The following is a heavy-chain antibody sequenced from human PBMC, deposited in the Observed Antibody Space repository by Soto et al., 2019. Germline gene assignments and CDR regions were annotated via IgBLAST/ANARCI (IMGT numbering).Heavy chain of an antibody. CDR1: GFTFSSYA. CDR2: ISYDGSKK. J-gene: IGHJ4*02. CDR3: ARDRDTYGYRVPLEY. V-gene: IGHV3-30-3*01. Sequence: PGGSLRLSCAASGFTFSSYAMHWVRQAPGKGLEWVAVISYDGSKKYYADSVKGRFTISRDNSKNTLYLQMNSLRAEDTAVYYCARDRDTYGYRVPLEYWGQGTLVTVSS. D-gene: IGHD5-18*01.